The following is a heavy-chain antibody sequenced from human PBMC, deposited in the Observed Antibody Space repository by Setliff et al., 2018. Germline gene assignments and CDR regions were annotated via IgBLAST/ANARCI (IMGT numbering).Heavy chain of an antibody. V-gene: IGHV3-30*04. Sequence: GGSLRLSCAASGFTFSSYAMHWVRQAPGKGLEWVAVISYDGSNKYYADSVKGRFTISRDNSKNTLYLQMNSLRSDDTAVYYCAKSHSSWPIFIDYWGQGTLVTVSS. CDR3: AKSHSSWPIFIDY. D-gene: IGHD6-13*01. J-gene: IGHJ4*02. CDR2: ISYDGSNK. CDR1: GFTFSSYA.